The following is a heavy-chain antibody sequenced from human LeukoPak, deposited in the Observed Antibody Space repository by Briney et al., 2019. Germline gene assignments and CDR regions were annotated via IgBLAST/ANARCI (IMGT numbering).Heavy chain of an antibody. CDR3: TKESATGSRYSFDY. D-gene: IGHD2-15*01. J-gene: IGHJ4*02. CDR1: GFTFSSHG. V-gene: IGHV3-30*18. Sequence: GTSLRLSCAASGFTFSSHGIHWVRQAPGKGLEWVAVVSSDGGTTYYADSVKGRFTIPRDNSKNTLYLQMNSLRGEDTAIYYCTKESATGSRYSFDYWGQGTLVTVSS. CDR2: VSSDGGTT.